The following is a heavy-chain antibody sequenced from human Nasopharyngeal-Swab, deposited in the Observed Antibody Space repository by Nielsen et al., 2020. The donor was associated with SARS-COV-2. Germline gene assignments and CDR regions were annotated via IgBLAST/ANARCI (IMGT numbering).Heavy chain of an antibody. Sequence: LKISCVSSGFTYEDYAMHWVRQAPGKGLEWVSGITWNSGNIDYADSVKGRFTISRDNAKNSLYLQMNSLRAEDTAVYYCARDSIAVADTPYYYGMDVWGQGTTVTVSS. J-gene: IGHJ6*02. CDR2: ITWNSGNI. CDR1: GFTYEDYA. V-gene: IGHV3-9*01. D-gene: IGHD6-19*01. CDR3: ARDSIAVADTPYYYGMDV.